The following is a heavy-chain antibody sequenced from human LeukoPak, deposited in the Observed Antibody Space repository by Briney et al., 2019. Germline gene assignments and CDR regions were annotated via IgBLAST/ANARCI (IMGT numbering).Heavy chain of an antibody. CDR3: ARAKGRRSPIAVAGYFDY. D-gene: IGHD6-19*01. CDR2: ISSNGGST. CDR1: GFTFSSYA. V-gene: IGHV3-64D*06. J-gene: IGHJ4*02. Sequence: GGSLRLSCSASGFTFSSYAMHWVRQAPGKGLEYVSAISSNGGSTYYADSVKGRLTISRDNSKNTLYLQMSSLRAEDTAVYYCARAKGRRSPIAVAGYFDYWGQGTLVTVSS.